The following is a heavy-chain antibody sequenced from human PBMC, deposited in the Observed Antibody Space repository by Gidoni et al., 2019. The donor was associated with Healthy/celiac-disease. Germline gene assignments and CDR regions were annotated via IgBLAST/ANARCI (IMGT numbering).Heavy chain of an antibody. V-gene: IGHV6-1*01. CDR1: GDSVSSNSAA. D-gene: IGHD3-10*01. Sequence: QVQLQQSGPGLVKPSQTLSLTCAISGDSVSSNSAAWNWIRQSPSRGLEWLGRTYYRSKWYNDYAVSVKSRITINPDTSKNQFSLQLNSVTPEDTAVYYCARAGGRRELLDYYYYYMDVWGKGTTVTVSS. J-gene: IGHJ6*03. CDR3: ARAGGRRELLDYYYYYMDV. CDR2: TYYRSKWYN.